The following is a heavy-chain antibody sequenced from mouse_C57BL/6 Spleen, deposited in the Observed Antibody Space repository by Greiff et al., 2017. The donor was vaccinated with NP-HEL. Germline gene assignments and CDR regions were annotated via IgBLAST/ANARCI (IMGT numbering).Heavy chain of an antibody. CDR2: ISNGGGST. CDR1: GFTFSDYY. D-gene: IGHD2-5*01. J-gene: IGHJ2*01. CDR3: ARTSYSNYGPFDY. Sequence: EVQLVESGGGLVQPGGSLKLSCAASGFTFSDYYMYWVRQTPEQRLEWVAYISNGGGSTYYPDTVKGRFTISRDNAKNTLYLQMSRLKSEDTAMYYCARTSYSNYGPFDYWGQGTTLTVSS. V-gene: IGHV5-12*01.